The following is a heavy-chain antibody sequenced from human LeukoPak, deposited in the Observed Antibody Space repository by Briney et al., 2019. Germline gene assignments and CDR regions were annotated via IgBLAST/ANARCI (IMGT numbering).Heavy chain of an antibody. CDR3: ARDLPPSSDFDY. CDR1: GFTFSDYY. CDR2: ISTSGSTI. Sequence: GGSLRLSCAASGFTFSDYYMSWIRQAPGKGLEWVSYISTSGSTIYYADSVKGRFTISRDNAKNSLYLQMNSLRAEDTAVYYCARDLPPSSDFDYWGQGTLVTVSS. D-gene: IGHD6-6*01. V-gene: IGHV3-11*01. J-gene: IGHJ4*02.